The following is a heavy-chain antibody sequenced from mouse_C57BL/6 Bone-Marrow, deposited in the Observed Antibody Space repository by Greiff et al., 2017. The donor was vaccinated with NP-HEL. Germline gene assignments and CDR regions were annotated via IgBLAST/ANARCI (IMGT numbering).Heavy chain of an antibody. CDR1: GFTFSSYA. V-gene: IGHV5-4*01. CDR2: ISDGGSYT. J-gene: IGHJ3*01. D-gene: IGHD1-1*01. CDR3: ARDQEYGSSSFAY. Sequence: EVKVVESGGGLVKPGGSLKLSCAASGFTFSSYAMSWVRQTPEKRLEWVATISDGGSYTYYPDNVKGRFTISRDNAKNNLYLQMSHLKSEDTAMYYCARDQEYGSSSFAYWGQGTLVTVSA.